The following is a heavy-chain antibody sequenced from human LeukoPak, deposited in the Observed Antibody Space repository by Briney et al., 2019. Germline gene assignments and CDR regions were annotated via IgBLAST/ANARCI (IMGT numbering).Heavy chain of an antibody. CDR2: INHSGST. CDR3: ARTIVVDHYYYYYGMDV. V-gene: IGHV4-34*01. CDR1: GGSISSYY. J-gene: IGHJ6*02. D-gene: IGHD3-22*01. Sequence: SETLSLTCTVSGGSISSYYWSWIRQPPGKGLEWIGEINHSGSTNYNPSLKSRVTISVDTSKNQFSLKLSSVTAADTAVYYCARTIVVDHYYYYYGMDVWGQGTTVTVSS.